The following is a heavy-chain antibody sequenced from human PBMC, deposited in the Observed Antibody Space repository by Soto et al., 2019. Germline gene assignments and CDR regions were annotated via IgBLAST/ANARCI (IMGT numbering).Heavy chain of an antibody. CDR1: GGSFSGYY. CDR2: INHSGST. D-gene: IGHD6-6*01. J-gene: IGHJ4*02. Sequence: SETLSLTCAVYGGSFSGYYWSWIRQPPGKGLEWIGEINHSGSTNYNPSLKSRVTISVDTSKNQFSLKLSSVTAADTPVYYCARVQIAARSFDYWGQGTLVTVSS. V-gene: IGHV4-34*01. CDR3: ARVQIAARSFDY.